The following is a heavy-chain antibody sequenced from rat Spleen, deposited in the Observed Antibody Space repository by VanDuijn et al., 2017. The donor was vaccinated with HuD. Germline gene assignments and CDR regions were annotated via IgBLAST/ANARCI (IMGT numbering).Heavy chain of an antibody. D-gene: IGHD1-1*01. Sequence: EVQLQESGPGLVKPSQSLSLTCSVTGYSIPSNYWGWIRKFPGNKMEWMGYISYSGSTSYNPSLKSRISITRDTSKNQFFLQLNSVTTEDTATYYCARQYFSGDYYHSTYYFDYWGHGVMVTVSP. J-gene: IGHJ2*01. CDR3: ARQYFSGDYYHSTYYFDY. CDR2: ISYSGST. CDR1: GYSIPSNY. V-gene: IGHV3-1*01.